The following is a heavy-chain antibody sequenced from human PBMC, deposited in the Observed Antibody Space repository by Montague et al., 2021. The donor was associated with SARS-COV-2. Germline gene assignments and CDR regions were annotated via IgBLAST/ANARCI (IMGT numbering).Heavy chain of an antibody. J-gene: IGHJ6*02. Sequence: SETLSLTCTVSGGSISSYYWSWIRQPPGKGLEWIGYIYYSGSTNYNPSLKSRVTISVDTSKNQFSLKLSSVTAADTAVYYCARDGGSRCDSSGYCPYYYYGMDVWGQGTTVTVSS. V-gene: IGHV4-59*01. D-gene: IGHD3-22*01. CDR1: GGSISSYY. CDR3: ARDGGSRCDSSGYCPYYYYGMDV. CDR2: IYYSGST.